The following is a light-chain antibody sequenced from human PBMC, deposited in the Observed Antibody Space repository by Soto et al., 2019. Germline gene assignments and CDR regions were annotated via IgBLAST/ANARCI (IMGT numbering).Light chain of an antibody. V-gene: IGKV2-28*01. J-gene: IGKJ1*01. Sequence: DIVMTQSPLSLPVTPGEPASISCRSSQSLLHSNGYTYLDWYLQKAGQSPQLRIYLGSNRASGVHVRFSCSASGTDFTQKFSRGEAGDVGVYYCMQAIQTPGMVGQGTKVEIK. CDR2: LGS. CDR3: MQAIQTPGM. CDR1: QSLLHSNGYTY.